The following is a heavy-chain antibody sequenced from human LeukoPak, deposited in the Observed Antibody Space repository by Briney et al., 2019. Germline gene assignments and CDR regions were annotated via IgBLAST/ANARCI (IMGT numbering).Heavy chain of an antibody. CDR3: ARDWGYYYDSSGYPYAFGI. J-gene: IGHJ3*02. CDR2: IYHNGST. D-gene: IGHD3-22*01. Sequence: SETLSLTCTVSGYSISSGYYWGWIRQPPGKGLEWIGSIYHNGSTYYNPSLKSRVTISVDTSKNQFSLKLSSVTAADTAVYYCARDWGYYYDSSGYPYAFGIWGQGTMVTVSS. V-gene: IGHV4-38-2*02. CDR1: GYSISSGYY.